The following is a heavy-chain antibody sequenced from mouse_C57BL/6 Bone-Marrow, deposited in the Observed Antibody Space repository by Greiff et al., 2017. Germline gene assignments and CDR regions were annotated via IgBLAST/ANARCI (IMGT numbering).Heavy chain of an antibody. V-gene: IGHV1-55*01. J-gene: IGHJ3*01. CDR2: IYPGSGST. CDR1: GYTFTSYW. Sequence: QVQLQQPGAELVKPGASVKMSCKASGYTFTSYWITWVKQRPGQGLEWIGDIYPGSGSTNYNEKFKSKATLTVDTSSSTAYMQLSSLTSEDSAVYYCARSSQTAQATKFAYWGQGTLLTVSA. D-gene: IGHD3-2*02. CDR3: ARSSQTAQATKFAY.